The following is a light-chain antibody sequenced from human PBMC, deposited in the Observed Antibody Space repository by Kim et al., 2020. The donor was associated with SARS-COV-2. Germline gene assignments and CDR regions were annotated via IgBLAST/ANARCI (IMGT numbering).Light chain of an antibody. J-gene: IGKJ4*01. CDR1: QSVSSY. V-gene: IGKV3-11*01. CDR3: QQSSNWLT. Sequence: EIVLTQSPATLSLSPGERATLSCRASQSVSSYLAWYQQKPGQAPKLLIYDASNRATGIPARFSGSGSGTDFTLTISSLVPEDFAVYYCQQSSNWLTFGGGTRVDIK. CDR2: DAS.